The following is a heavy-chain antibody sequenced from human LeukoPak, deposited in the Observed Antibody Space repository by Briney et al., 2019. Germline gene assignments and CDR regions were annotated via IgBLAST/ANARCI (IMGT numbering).Heavy chain of an antibody. D-gene: IGHD3-10*01. Sequence: GASVKVSCKASGYTFTSYYMHWVRRAPGQGLEWMGIINPSGGSTSYAQKFQGRVTMTRYTSTSTVYMELSSLRSEDTAVYYCARLMVRGVSPCGMDVWGQGTTVTVSS. CDR3: ARLMVRGVSPCGMDV. CDR2: INPSGGST. V-gene: IGHV1-46*01. CDR1: GYTFTSYY. J-gene: IGHJ6*02.